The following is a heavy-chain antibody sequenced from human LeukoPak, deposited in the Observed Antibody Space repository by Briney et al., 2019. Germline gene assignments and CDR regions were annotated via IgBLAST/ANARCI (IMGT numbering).Heavy chain of an antibody. CDR2: IGGSGSNI. Sequence: GGSLRLSCAASGFTFSSYDMNWVRQAPGKGLEWVSSIGGSGSNIYYADSMKGRFTISRDNAKNSLYLQMNSLGAEATAVYCWARGGGDCGRPDCRGIGSRFDSWGQGTLVTVSS. J-gene: IGHJ4*02. D-gene: IGHD2-21*02. CDR1: GFTFSSYD. CDR3: ARGGGDCGRPDCRGIGSRFDS. V-gene: IGHV3-48*03.